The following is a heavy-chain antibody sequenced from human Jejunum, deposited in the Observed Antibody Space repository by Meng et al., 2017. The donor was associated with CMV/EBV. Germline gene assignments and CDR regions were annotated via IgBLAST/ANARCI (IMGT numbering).Heavy chain of an antibody. D-gene: IGHD6-19*01. J-gene: IGHJ4*02. CDR1: GDSVASNSAA. CDR2: TYYRSKWYN. Sequence: GDSVASNSAAWNWIRQSPSRGLEWLGRTYYRSKWYNDYAVSVKSRITINSDTSKNQFSLQLNSVTPDDTAVYYCARAGSGGRSFDYWGPGTLVTVSS. CDR3: ARAGSGGRSFDY. V-gene: IGHV6-1*01.